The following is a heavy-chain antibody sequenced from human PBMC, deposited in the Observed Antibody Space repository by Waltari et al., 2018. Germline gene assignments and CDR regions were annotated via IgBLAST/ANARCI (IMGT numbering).Heavy chain of an antibody. J-gene: IGHJ4*02. Sequence: QVQLVESGGGVVQPGRSLRLSCAASGFTFSSYAMHWVRQAPGKGLEWVAVISYDGSNKYYADSVKGRFTISRDNSKNTLYLQMNSLRAEDTAVYYCARDECSSTSCDQDYWGQGTLVTVSS. CDR3: ARDECSSTSCDQDY. V-gene: IGHV3-30-3*01. D-gene: IGHD2-2*01. CDR1: GFTFSSYA. CDR2: ISYDGSNK.